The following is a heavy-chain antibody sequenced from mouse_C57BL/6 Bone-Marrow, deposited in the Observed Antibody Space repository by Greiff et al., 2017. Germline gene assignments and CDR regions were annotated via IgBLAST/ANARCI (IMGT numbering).Heavy chain of an antibody. D-gene: IGHD2-4*01. CDR1: GYTFTSHW. CDR3: ARHIYYDYDGGDYFDY. J-gene: IGHJ2*01. Sequence: VPLQQSGPELVRPGASVKISCKAPGYTFTSHWMQWVRQRPGQGLEWIGEIFPGSGSTYYNEKFKGKATLTVDTSSSTAYMQLSSLTSEDSAVYFCARHIYYDYDGGDYFDYWGQGTTLTVSS. V-gene: IGHV1-56*01. CDR2: IFPGSGST.